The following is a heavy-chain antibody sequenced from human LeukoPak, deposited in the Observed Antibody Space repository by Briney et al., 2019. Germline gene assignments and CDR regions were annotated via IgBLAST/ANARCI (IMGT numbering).Heavy chain of an antibody. CDR2: VIHILGKA. CDR1: VGTFISYS. D-gene: IGHD2-21*01. Sequence: SVNVSYKSCVGTFISYSIIRVRQAPAQGLEWMGGVIHILGKANHVPKFQGRLTLTTVESTGTAYMELRNLRCQDTAVYFCASDHFAPCGVKFLQLWGPGPVVSVSS. V-gene: IGHV1-69*16. J-gene: IGHJ1*01. CDR3: ASDHFAPCGVKFLQL.